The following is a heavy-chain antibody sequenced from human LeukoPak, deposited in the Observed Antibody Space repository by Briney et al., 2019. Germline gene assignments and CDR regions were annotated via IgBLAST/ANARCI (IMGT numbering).Heavy chain of an antibody. CDR3: AKDRTSNWYYFDY. D-gene: IGHD6-13*01. CDR1: GFTFSSYG. V-gene: IGHV3-23*01. Sequence: GGSLRLSCAASGFTFSSYGMSWVRQAPGKGLEWVSAISGSGDITYPADSVKGRFTISRDNSKNTLYLQMNSLRAEDTAVYYCAKDRTSNWYYFDYWGQGILVTVSS. J-gene: IGHJ4*02. CDR2: ISGSGDIT.